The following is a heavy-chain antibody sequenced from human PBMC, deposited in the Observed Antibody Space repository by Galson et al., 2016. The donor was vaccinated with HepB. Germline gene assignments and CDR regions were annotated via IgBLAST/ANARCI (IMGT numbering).Heavy chain of an antibody. Sequence: QSGAEVTKPGESLKISCKGSGYSFTSFWIAWVRQMPGKGPEWMGIIYPRDSDTRYSPSFQGRVTIPADKSINTAYLQWSSLKASDTAMYYCARHGGSYYTGNHFWGQGTLVTVSS. CDR2: IYPRDSDT. V-gene: IGHV5-51*01. D-gene: IGHD1-26*01. CDR1: GYSFTSFW. CDR3: ARHGGSYYTGNHF. J-gene: IGHJ4*02.